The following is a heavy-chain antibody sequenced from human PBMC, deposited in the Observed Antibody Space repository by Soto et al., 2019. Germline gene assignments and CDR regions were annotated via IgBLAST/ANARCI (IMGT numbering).Heavy chain of an antibody. Sequence: VPLVQSGAEVKKPESSVKVSCKTSGGTFVRHVISWVRQAPGQGPEWMGKINPLSGIPNYAQKFQDRVTFTADTDSSTAYMELSSLRSDDTAVYYCATPACAATWCSPSHNLDHWGQGTLVTVSS. CDR3: ATPACAATWCSPSHNLDH. V-gene: IGHV1-69*09. CDR2: INPLSGIP. D-gene: IGHD2-2*01. J-gene: IGHJ4*02. CDR1: GGTFVRHV.